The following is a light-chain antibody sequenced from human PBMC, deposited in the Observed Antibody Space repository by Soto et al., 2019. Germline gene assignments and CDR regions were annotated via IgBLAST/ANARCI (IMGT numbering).Light chain of an antibody. CDR3: SSFTSNRIYV. J-gene: IGLJ1*01. CDR2: GVT. V-gene: IGLV2-14*03. CDR1: HNDIGTYDY. Sequence: QSVLTQPTSVSGSPGQSITISCTGNHNDIGTYDYVSWYQQHPGRAPRLLIHGVTTRPSGISDRFSASKSGLTASLTISGLQPEAEADYYCSSFTSNRIYVFGPGTNVTVL.